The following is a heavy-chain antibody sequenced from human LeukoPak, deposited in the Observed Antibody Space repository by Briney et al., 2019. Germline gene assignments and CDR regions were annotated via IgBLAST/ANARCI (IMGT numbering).Heavy chain of an antibody. Sequence: GGSLRLSCAASGFTFSTYSMDWVRQAPGKGLEWVSSISSISSYIYYADSLKGRFTISRDNAKNSLYLQMNSLRAEDTAVYYCARGVYSSTWAILPSLDYWGQGTRASVSS. D-gene: IGHD6-13*01. CDR2: ISSISSYI. CDR1: GFTFSTYS. V-gene: IGHV3-21*01. J-gene: IGHJ4*02. CDR3: ARGVYSSTWAILPSLDY.